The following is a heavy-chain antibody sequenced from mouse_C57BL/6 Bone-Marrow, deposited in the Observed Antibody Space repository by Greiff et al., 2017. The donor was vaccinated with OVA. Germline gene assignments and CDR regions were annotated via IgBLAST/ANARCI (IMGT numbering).Heavy chain of an antibody. CDR2: IDPNSGGT. CDR3: ARSYDYDGRLWYFDV. J-gene: IGHJ1*03. CDR1: GYTFTSYW. V-gene: IGHV1-72*01. Sequence: QVQLQQPGAELVKPGASVKLSCKASGYTFTSYWMHWVKQRPGRGLEWIGRIDPNSGGTKYNEKFKSKATLTVDQPSSTAYMQLSSLTAEDAAVYYGARSYDYDGRLWYFDVWGTGTTVTVSS. D-gene: IGHD2-4*01.